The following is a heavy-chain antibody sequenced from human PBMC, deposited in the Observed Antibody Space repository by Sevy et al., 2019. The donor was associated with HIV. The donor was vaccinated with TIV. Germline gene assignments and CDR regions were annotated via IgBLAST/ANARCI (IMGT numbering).Heavy chain of an antibody. V-gene: IGHV3-49*04. CDR1: GFTFGDYC. CDR2: LESDVYGGTV. D-gene: IGHD6-13*01. Sequence: GGSLRLSCTASGFTFGDYCMSWVRQAPGKGLEWVAFLESDVYGGTVDHAASVRGRFVISRDDSKTIAYLQMNDLKTEDTGVYYCTRWKAAQSIFDYWGQGALVTVSS. J-gene: IGHJ4*02. CDR3: TRWKAAQSIFDY.